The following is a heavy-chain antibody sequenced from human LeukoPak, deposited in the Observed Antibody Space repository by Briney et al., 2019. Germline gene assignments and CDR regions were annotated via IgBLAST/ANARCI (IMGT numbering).Heavy chain of an antibody. V-gene: IGHV3-21*01. Sequence: GGSLSLSCAASGFTFSSYSMNWVRQAPGKGLEWVSSISSSSSYIYYADSVKGRFTISRDNAKNSLYLQMNSLRAEDTAVYYCARGSSLDDAFDIWGQGTMVTVSS. CDR3: ARGSSLDDAFDI. CDR2: ISSSSSYI. J-gene: IGHJ3*02. CDR1: GFTFSSYS. D-gene: IGHD1-1*01.